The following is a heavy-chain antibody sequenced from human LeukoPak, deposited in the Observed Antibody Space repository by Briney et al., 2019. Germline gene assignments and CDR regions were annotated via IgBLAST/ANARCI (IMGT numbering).Heavy chain of an antibody. V-gene: IGHV1-3*01. D-gene: IGHD1-26*01. J-gene: IGHJ4*02. CDR3: ARAPPFGGSYPRADYFDY. CDR2: INAGNGNT. Sequence: ASVKVSCKASGYTFTSYAMHWVRQAPGQRLEWMGWINAGNGNTKYSQKFQGRVTITRDTSTSTAYMELRSLRSDDTAVYYCARAPPFGGSYPRADYFDYWGQGTLVTVSS. CDR1: GYTFTSYA.